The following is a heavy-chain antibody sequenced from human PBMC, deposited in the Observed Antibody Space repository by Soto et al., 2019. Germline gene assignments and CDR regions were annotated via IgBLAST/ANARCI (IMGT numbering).Heavy chain of an antibody. J-gene: IGHJ1*01. Sequence: QVQLVQSGAEVKKPGSSVKVSCKASGGTFSSYAISWVRQAPGQGLEWMGGIIPIFGTANYAQKCQGRVTMSADDSPSTPYTERSSPRSEDTAGYYCAGEGADQRYWGRGTLVTFS. V-gene: IGHV1-69*12. D-gene: IGHD2-2*01. CDR1: GGTFSSYA. CDR2: IIPIFGTA. CDR3: AGEGADQRY.